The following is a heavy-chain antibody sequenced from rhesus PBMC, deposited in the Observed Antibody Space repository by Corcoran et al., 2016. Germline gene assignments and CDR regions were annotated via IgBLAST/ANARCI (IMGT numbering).Heavy chain of an antibody. J-gene: IGHJ6*01. D-gene: IGHD1-20*01. Sequence: EVQLAESGGGLVQPGGSLRLSCAASGFTFSGYEMHWVRQAPGKGLESVSVIGGDSSYTHYVDSVTSRFTIPRANAKNSLSLQMNSLRAEDTAVYYCARRYSWNNFYGLDSWGQGVVVTVSS. V-gene: IGHV3-115*02. CDR3: ARRYSWNNFYGLDS. CDR1: GFTFSGYE. CDR2: IGGDSSYT.